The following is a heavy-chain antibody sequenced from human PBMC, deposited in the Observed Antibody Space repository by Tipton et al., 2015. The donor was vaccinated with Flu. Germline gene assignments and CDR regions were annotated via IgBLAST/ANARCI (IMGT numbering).Heavy chain of an antibody. CDR1: GGSMSSFY. Sequence: TLSLTCTVSGGSMSSFYWTWIRQPAGKGLEWIGRMYVSRSTKYNPSLKSRVTMSVDTSKNQFSLKLSSVTAADTAVYYCARGSGSGTDVSFYFWGQGTLVTVSS. D-gene: IGHD3-10*01. V-gene: IGHV4-4*07. J-gene: IGHJ4*02. CDR2: MYVSRST. CDR3: ARGSGSGTDVSFYF.